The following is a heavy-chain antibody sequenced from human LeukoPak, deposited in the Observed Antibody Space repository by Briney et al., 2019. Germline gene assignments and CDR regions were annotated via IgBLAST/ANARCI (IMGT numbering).Heavy chain of an antibody. CDR3: AREGTMVRGVIGY. D-gene: IGHD3-10*01. CDR1: GGSFSGCY. J-gene: IGHJ4*02. Sequence: SETLSLTCAVYGGSFSGCYWSWIRQPPGKGLEWIGEINHSGSTNYNPSLKSRVTISVDTSKNQFSLKLSSVTAADTAVYYCAREGTMVRGVIGYWGQGTLVTVSS. CDR2: INHSGST. V-gene: IGHV4-34*01.